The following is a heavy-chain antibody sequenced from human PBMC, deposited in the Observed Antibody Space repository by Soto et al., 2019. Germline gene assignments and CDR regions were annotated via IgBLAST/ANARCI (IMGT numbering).Heavy chain of an antibody. V-gene: IGHV1-69*12. D-gene: IGHD5-12*01. CDR1: GGTFSSYA. J-gene: IGHJ6*02. Sequence: QVQLVQSGAEVKKPGSSVKVSCKASGGTFSSYAISWVRQAPGQGLEWMGGIIPIFGTANYAQKFQGRVTITADESTSTAYMGLSSLRSEDTAVYYCARGVYGDGYNFAGMDVWGQGTTVTVSS. CDR3: ARGVYGDGYNFAGMDV. CDR2: IIPIFGTA.